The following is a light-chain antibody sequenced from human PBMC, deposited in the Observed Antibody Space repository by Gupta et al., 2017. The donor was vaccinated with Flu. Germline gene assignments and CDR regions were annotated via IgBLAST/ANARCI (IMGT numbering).Light chain of an antibody. V-gene: IGLV3-21*02. CDR2: HDS. CDR3: QVWDSSSDHVV. Sequence: SYVLTQPPSVSVAPGQTARITCGAYNIETKPLQWYQHKPGQAPVLVLFHDSDRPSGVPARFSGSNSGNTATLTISRVEAGDEADYYCQVWDSSSDHVVFGGGTKLTVL. J-gene: IGLJ2*01. CDR1: NIETKP.